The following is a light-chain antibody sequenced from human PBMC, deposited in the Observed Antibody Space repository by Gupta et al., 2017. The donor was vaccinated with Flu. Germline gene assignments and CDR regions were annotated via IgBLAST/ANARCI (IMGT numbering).Light chain of an antibody. V-gene: IGKV3-15*01. CDR3: QQYNNWPPCS. CDR2: GAS. Sequence: EIAITPSPATLSVSPGERATLSCRASQSVSSNLAWYQQKPGQAPRLLIYGASTRATGIPARFSGSGSGTEFTLTISSLQSEDFTVYYCQQYNNWPPCSFGQGTKLEIK. CDR1: QSVSSN. J-gene: IGKJ2*04.